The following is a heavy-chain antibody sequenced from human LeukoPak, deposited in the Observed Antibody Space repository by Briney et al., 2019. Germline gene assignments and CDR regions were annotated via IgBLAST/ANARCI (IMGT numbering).Heavy chain of an antibody. J-gene: IGHJ4*02. CDR3: AREYGSGYYYVYLDY. Sequence: ASVKVSCKASGYTFTGYYIDWVRQSPGQGLEWMGWFNPNSGGTDSAQKFQGRVTMTGDTSTSTVYMELRGLTSDDTAVYYCAREYGSGYYYVYLDYWGQGTLVTVSS. V-gene: IGHV1-2*02. CDR1: GYTFTGYY. D-gene: IGHD3-10*01. CDR2: FNPNSGGT.